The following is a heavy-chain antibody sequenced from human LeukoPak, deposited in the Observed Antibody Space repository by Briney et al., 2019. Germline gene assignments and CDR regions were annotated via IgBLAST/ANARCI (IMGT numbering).Heavy chain of an antibody. J-gene: IGHJ4*02. CDR3: ARGGWPFDF. D-gene: IGHD3-10*01. CDR1: GFRFSNYA. CDR2: INDSGDIT. V-gene: IGHV3-23*01. Sequence: GGSLRLSCVASGFRFSNYAMSWVRQAPGKGLEWVSSINDSGDITNYADSVKGRFTIARDDSKNTVYLEMKSLTAEDTALYYCARGGWPFDFWGQGTLVTVSS.